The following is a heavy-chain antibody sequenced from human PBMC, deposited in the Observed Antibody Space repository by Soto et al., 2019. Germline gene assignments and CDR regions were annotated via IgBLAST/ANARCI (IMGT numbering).Heavy chain of an antibody. CDR2: IHYTGSS. V-gene: IGHV4-59*01. D-gene: IGHD3-3*01. CDR1: GASISSNY. Sequence: SETLSLTCIVSGASISSNYWSWIRQPPGKGLEWIGYIHYTGSSNFHPSLKNRVIISVDTSKNQFSLKLSSVTAADTAVYYCARSYPNTIFGVVPSRGLDVWGQGTTVTVSS. CDR3: ARSYPNTIFGVVPSRGLDV. J-gene: IGHJ6*02.